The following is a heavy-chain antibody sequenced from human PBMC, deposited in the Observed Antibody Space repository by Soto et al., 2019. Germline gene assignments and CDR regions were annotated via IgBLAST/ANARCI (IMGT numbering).Heavy chain of an antibody. CDR1: GYSFTSYY. CDR2: INTRGGST. D-gene: IGHD2-15*01. J-gene: IGHJ4*02. CDR3: VRDEDRGLMHAGYFDF. V-gene: IGHV1-46*03. Sequence: QVQLVQSGAEVKKPGASVKVSCKASGYSFTSYYIHWVRQAPGQGLEWMGVINTRGGSTGSAQKFQGRVTMTRDTSTTTFYMELSSLRSDDTAVYYCVRDEDRGLMHAGYFDFWGQGTLVTVSS.